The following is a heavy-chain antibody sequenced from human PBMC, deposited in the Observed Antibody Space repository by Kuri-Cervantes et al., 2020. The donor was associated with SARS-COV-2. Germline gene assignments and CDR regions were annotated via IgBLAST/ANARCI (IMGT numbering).Heavy chain of an antibody. Sequence: SETLSLTCSVSGGSISGYYWSWLRQPPGKGLEWIAYMYNTADTYSNPPLRSRVTISLDTTKSLVSLKLTSVTAADTAVYYCARGWVGTRPNFDYWGQGTLVTVSS. CDR2: MYNTADT. CDR1: GGSISGYY. J-gene: IGHJ4*02. V-gene: IGHV4-59*12. CDR3: ARGWVGTRPNFDY. D-gene: IGHD2-21*02.